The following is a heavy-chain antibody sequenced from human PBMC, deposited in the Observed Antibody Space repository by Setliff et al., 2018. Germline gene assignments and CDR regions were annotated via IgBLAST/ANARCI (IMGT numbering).Heavy chain of an antibody. CDR3: ARTGSGSCWYDLLES. J-gene: IGHJ4*02. V-gene: IGHV3-21*01. Sequence: AGGSLRLSCAASGFTFSAYTMNWVRQAPGQGLEWFASIDTSSYWIYYADSVKGRFTISRDNSKNTLYLQMNSLRPEDTAVDYCARTGSGSCWYDLLESWGQGTPVTVSS. CDR1: GFTFSAYT. CDR2: IDTSSYWI. D-gene: IGHD6-19*01.